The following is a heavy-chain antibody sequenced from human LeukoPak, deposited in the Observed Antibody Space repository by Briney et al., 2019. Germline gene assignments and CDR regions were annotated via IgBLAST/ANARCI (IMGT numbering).Heavy chain of an antibody. Sequence: NPSETRSLTCIVSARSISRRNYYWGWIRQPPCKGLDWIGTIYKSCSTYYNPSLKSRVTRSVDTSKNQLALKVTSVTAECTVVYYXXXHAASVGSGWYHVDYWGQGTLVTVSS. CDR2: IYKSCST. CDR3: XXHAASVGSGWYHVDY. J-gene: IGHJ4*02. D-gene: IGHD6-19*01. V-gene: IGHV4-39*01. CDR1: ARSISRRNYY.